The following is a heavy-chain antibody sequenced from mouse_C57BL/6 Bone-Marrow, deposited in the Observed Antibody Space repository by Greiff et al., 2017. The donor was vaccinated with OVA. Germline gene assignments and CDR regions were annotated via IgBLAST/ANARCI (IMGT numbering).Heavy chain of an antibody. J-gene: IGHJ2*01. CDR3: TRGIITYFDY. D-gene: IGHD1-1*01. CDR1: GFTFSSYA. CDR2: ISVGGSYS. Sequence: DVKLVESGGGLVKPGGSLNLSCAASGFTFSSYAMSWVRQTPEKRLAWVATISVGGSYSYYPDNVMGRFTISRDNAKNNQYLQRSHMNSEDTAMYYCTRGIITYFDYWGQGTTLTVSS. V-gene: IGHV5-4*03.